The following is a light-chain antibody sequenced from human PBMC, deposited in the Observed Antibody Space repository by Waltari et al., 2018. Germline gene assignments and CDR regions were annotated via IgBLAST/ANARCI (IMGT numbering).Light chain of an antibody. CDR1: QSVSSN. CDR3: QHYNSWPPRYT. CDR2: GAS. J-gene: IGKJ2*01. Sequence: EIVMTQSPATLSVSPGERATLSCRASQSVSSNLAWYQQKPGQAPRLLIYGASTRATVIPAKFSGSWSGTEFSLTIGSLQYEDFALYYCQHYNSWPPRYTFGQGTKLEVK. V-gene: IGKV3-15*01.